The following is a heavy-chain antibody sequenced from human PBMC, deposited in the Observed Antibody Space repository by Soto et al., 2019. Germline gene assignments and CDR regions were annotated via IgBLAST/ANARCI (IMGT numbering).Heavy chain of an antibody. CDR3: ARDLTSGDY. V-gene: IGHV1-46*01. J-gene: IGHJ4*02. CDR1: GYIFTNYY. Sequence: QVQLVQSGAEVKNPGASVKLSCKASGYIFTNYYIHWVRQAPGQGLEWMAIINPNGGCTNYAQEFQGRVTLARDTFTNTVYMELSSLRSEDTAIYYCARDLTSGDYWGQGTLVTVSS. CDR2: INPNGGCT. D-gene: IGHD7-27*01.